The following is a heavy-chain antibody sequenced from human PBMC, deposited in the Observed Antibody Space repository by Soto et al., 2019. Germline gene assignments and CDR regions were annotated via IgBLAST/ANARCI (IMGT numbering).Heavy chain of an antibody. Sequence: QVQLQESGPGLVKPSQTLSLTCTVSGGSISSGGYYWSWIRQHPGKGLEWIGYIYYSGSTYYNPSLVSRVTITVDPSKKQFSRKMSSLTAADRAVYYCARATKADRGYCWFDPWGQGTLVTVSS. D-gene: IGHD2-15*01. V-gene: IGHV4-31*03. CDR3: ARATKADRGYCWFDP. CDR1: GGSISSGGYY. CDR2: IYYSGST. J-gene: IGHJ5*02.